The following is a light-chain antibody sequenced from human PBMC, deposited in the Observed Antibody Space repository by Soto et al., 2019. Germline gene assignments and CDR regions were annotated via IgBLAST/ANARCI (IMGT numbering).Light chain of an antibody. Sequence: QPASVSGAPGHSITISCTGTSRDVGGYNYVSWYQQHPGKAPKLMIYDVSNRPSGVSNRFSGSKSGNTASLTISGLQAEDEADYYCSSYTSSSTLVFGGGTKLTVL. CDR1: SRDVGGYNY. J-gene: IGLJ2*01. CDR3: SSYTSSSTLV. V-gene: IGLV2-14*01. CDR2: DVS.